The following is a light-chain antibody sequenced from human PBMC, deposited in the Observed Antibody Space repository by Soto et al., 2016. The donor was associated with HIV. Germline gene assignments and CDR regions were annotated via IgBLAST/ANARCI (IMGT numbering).Light chain of an antibody. CDR2: DDS. CDR1: NIGRKS. V-gene: IGLV3-21*01. CDR3: QVWETSDLPNWV. Sequence: SYELTQPPSVSVAPGKTARINCGGNNIGRKSVHWYQQRPGQAPVLVIYDDSDRPSGIPERFSGSNSGNTATLTISRAEAGDEADYYCQVWETSDLPNWVFGGGTKLTIL. J-gene: IGLJ3*02.